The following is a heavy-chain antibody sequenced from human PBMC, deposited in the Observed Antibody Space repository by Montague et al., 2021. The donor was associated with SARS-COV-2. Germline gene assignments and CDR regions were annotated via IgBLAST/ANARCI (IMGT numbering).Heavy chain of an antibody. CDR1: RFTFSDFW. V-gene: IGHV3-7*04. CDR3: ARGSTGWYAIFSHYGMDV. CDR2: IKHDGSEK. D-gene: IGHD6-19*01. Sequence: SLRLSCAASRFTFSDFWMNWVRQAPGKGLEWVADIKHDGSEKSYVDSVKGRFTISRDNAKNSLYLQMNSLRAEDTAVYYCARGSTGWYAIFSHYGMDVWGQGPT. J-gene: IGHJ6*02.